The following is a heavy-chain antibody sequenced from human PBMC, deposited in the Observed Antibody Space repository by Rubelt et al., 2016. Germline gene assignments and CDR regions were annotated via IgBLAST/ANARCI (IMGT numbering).Heavy chain of an antibody. CDR1: GGSMSNFW. Sequence: LVRPSETLSLTCTVSGGSMSNFWWSWIRQPPGKGLEWIAYMRYSGSTIYNPSLKSRVTISLDASKNLFPLVSCENSXSDXXSXXVXCLAXDF. CDR2: MRYSGST. J-gene: IGHJ1*01. V-gene: IGHV4-59*01. CDR3: XCLAXDF. D-gene: IGHD2-15*01.